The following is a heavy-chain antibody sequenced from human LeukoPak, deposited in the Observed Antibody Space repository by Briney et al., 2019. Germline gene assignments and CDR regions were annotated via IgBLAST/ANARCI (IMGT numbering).Heavy chain of an antibody. CDR1: GFTFSSYG. CDR3: AKDPGAAALFSYGMDV. V-gene: IGHV3-30*18. CDR2: VSYDGSNK. Sequence: PGGSLRLSCAASGFTFSSYGMHWVRLAPGKGLEWVAVVSYDGSNKYYADSVKGRFTISRDNSKNTLYLQMNSLRAEDTAVYYCAKDPGAAALFSYGMDVWGQGTTVTVSS. J-gene: IGHJ6*02. D-gene: IGHD2-2*01.